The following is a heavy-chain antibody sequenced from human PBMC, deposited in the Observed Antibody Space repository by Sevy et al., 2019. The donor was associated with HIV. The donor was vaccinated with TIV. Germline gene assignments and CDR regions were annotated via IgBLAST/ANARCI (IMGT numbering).Heavy chain of an antibody. J-gene: IGHJ4*02. CDR2: VDQGGSQK. CDR1: GFSFSDYF. D-gene: IGHD2-21*01. CDR3: ARELWPGDY. Sequence: GGSLRLSCAASGFSFSDYFMGWVRQAPGKGLEWVANVDQGGSQKYYVCSVKGRFTISRDNAKNSVYLQMNRLRLDDTAVYYCARELWPGDYWGQGTLVTVSS. V-gene: IGHV3-7*01.